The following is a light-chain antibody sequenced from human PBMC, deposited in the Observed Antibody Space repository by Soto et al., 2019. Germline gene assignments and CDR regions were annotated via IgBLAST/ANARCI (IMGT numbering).Light chain of an antibody. CDR2: DVS. J-gene: IGKJ1*01. Sequence: EIVLTQSPGTLSLSPGERATLSCRASQSVSSIYLAWYQQKPGQAPRLLIYDVSSRATGIPDRFSGSGSGTDFTLTISRLEPADFAVYYCQQSGSSPGTFGQGTKVEI. V-gene: IGKV3-20*01. CDR1: QSVSSIY. CDR3: QQSGSSPGT.